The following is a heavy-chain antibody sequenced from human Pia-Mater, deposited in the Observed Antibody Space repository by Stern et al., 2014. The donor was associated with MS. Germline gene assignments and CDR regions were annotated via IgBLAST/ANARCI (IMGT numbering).Heavy chain of an antibody. D-gene: IGHD5-18*01. J-gene: IGHJ6*02. CDR3: AKDRNRGYSYGYSYGMDV. Sequence: EVQLVESGGGLVQPGRSLRLSCAASGFTFEDYAMHWVRQAPGKGLEWVSGISWNSGSIGYAESGKGRFTITRDTAKNSLYLQMNSLRAEDTALYYCAKDRNRGYSYGYSYGMDVWGQGTTVTVSS. V-gene: IGHV3-9*01. CDR1: GFTFEDYA. CDR2: ISWNSGSI.